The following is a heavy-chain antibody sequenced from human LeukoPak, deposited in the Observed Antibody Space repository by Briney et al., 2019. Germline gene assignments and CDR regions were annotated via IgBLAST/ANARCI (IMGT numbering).Heavy chain of an antibody. D-gene: IGHD6-19*01. CDR2: INTDGTVT. V-gene: IGHV3-74*01. J-gene: IGHJ4*02. CDR3: ATKQWLAPPPDS. Sequence: GWSLRLSCAASGFTFSKYWMLWVRQAQGKGLESVSRINTDGTVTTYADSVKGRFTVSRDNADNTMFLQMNSVRDEDTAVYYCATKQWLAPPPDSWGQGTPVTVSS. CDR1: GFTFSKYW.